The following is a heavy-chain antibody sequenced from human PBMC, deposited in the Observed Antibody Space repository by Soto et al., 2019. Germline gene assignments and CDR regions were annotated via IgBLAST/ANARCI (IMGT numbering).Heavy chain of an antibody. V-gene: IGHV3-23*01. D-gene: IGHD3-3*01. Sequence: GGSLRLSCVASGFPFSSYAMSWVRQTPGKGLEWVSGISGSGGRTYYADSVKGRFTISRDNSNNTLSLQMHILRVEDTAVYFCAKNGDFWSWGMDVWGQGTTVTVSS. J-gene: IGHJ6*02. CDR2: ISGSGGRT. CDR1: GFPFSSYA. CDR3: AKNGDFWSWGMDV.